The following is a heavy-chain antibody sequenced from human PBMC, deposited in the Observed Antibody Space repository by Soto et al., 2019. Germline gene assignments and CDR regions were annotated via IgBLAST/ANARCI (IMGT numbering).Heavy chain of an antibody. J-gene: IGHJ4*02. V-gene: IGHV4-30-4*01. D-gene: IGHD3-22*01. Sequence: QVQLQESGPGLVKPSQTLSLTCTVSGDSISSGDYYWSWIRQPPGKGLEWIGYIYYSGSTYYNPSLKSRVTLSVDTSKNQFSLKLSSVTAADTAVYYCARVGGRSMIVGNWGQGTLVTVSS. CDR2: IYYSGST. CDR1: GDSISSGDYY. CDR3: ARVGGRSMIVGN.